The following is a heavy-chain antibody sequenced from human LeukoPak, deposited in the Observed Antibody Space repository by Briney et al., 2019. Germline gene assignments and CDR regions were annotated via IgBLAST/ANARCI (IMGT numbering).Heavy chain of an antibody. CDR2: ISAYNGNT. CDR3: AREGLDVFLTVYYPFDY. J-gene: IGHJ4*02. D-gene: IGHD3-9*01. CDR1: GYTFTSYG. V-gene: IGHV1-18*01. Sequence: ASVKVSCKASGYTFTSYGISWVRQAPGQGLEWMGWISAYNGNTNYAQKLQGRVTMTTDTSTSTAYMELRSLRSDDTAVYYCAREGLDVFLTVYYPFDYGGQGPLVTVPS.